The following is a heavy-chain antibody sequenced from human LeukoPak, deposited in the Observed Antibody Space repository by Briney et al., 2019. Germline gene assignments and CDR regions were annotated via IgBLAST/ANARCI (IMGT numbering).Heavy chain of an antibody. D-gene: IGHD6-13*01. CDR3: AKEAIAAAVPALDY. J-gene: IGHJ4*02. CDR1: GFTVSSNY. V-gene: IGHV3-66*01. Sequence: GGSLRLSCAASGFTVSSNYMSWVRQAPGKGPEWVSVIYSGGSTYYADSVKGRFTISRDNSKTTLYLQMNSLRAEDTAVYYCAKEAIAAAVPALDYWGQGTLVTVCS. CDR2: IYSGGST.